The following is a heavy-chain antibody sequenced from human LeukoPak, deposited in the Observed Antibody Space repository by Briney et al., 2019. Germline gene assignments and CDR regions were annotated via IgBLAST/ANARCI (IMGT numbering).Heavy chain of an antibody. D-gene: IGHD6-13*01. CDR3: ARDISSSWYYYYYGMDV. J-gene: IGHJ6*02. V-gene: IGHV1-18*01. CDR2: ISAYNGNT. CDR1: GYTFTSYG. Sequence: GASVKVSCKASGYTFTSYGISWVRQAPGQGLEWIGWISAYNGNTNYAQELQGRVTMTTDTSTSTAYMELRSLRSDDTAVYYCARDISSSWYYYYYGMDVWGQGTTVTVSS.